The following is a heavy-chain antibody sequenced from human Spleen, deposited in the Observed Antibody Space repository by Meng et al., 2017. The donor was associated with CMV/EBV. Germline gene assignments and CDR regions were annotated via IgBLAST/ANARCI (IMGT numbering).Heavy chain of an antibody. CDR2: ISWDGGST. CDR3: ARAAYFDFWSGYSGDMKVGLDC. J-gene: IGHJ4*02. V-gene: IGHV3-43D*03. CDR1: GFTFSSYS. D-gene: IGHD3-3*01. Sequence: GGSLRLSCAASGFTFSSYSMNWVRQALGKGLEWVSLISWDGGSTYYVDSVKGRFAISRDNSKNSLYLLMNSLRAEDTAVYYCARAAYFDFWSGYSGDMKVGLDCWGQGTLVTVSS.